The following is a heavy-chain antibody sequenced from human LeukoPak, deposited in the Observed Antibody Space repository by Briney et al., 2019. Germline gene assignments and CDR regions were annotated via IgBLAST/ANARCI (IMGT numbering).Heavy chain of an antibody. CDR3: ARGGDIVVVVAATGAFDI. CDR2: INHSGST. Sequence: SETLSLTCAVYGGSFSGYYWGWVRQPPGKGLEWIGEINHSGSTNYNPSLENRVTISVDTSKNQFSLKLSSVTAADTAVYYCARGGDIVVVVAATGAFDIWAKGQWSPSLQ. J-gene: IGHJ3*02. CDR1: GGSFSGYY. V-gene: IGHV4-34*01. D-gene: IGHD2-15*01.